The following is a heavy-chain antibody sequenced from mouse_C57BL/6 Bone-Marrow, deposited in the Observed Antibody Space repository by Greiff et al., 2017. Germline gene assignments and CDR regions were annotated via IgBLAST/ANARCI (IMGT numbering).Heavy chain of an antibody. CDR1: GFTFSDYY. J-gene: IGHJ3*01. CDR2: ISNGGGST. V-gene: IGHV5-12*01. D-gene: IGHD3-2*02. CDR3: ASQTAQGFAY. Sequence: EVMLVESGGGLVQPGGSLKLSCAASGFTFSDYYMYWVRQTPEKRLEWVAYISNGGGSTYYPDTVKGRFTISRDNAKNTLYLQMSRLKSEDTAMYYCASQTAQGFAYWGQGTLVTVSA.